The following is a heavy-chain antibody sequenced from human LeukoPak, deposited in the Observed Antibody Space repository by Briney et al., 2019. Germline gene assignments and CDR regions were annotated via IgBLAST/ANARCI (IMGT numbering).Heavy chain of an antibody. CDR3: ARDCKYCSSTSCHMDV. V-gene: IGHV4-4*07. CDR2: IYTSGST. D-gene: IGHD2-2*01. J-gene: IGHJ6*03. Sequence: PSETLSLTCTVAGGSISSYYWSWIRQPAGKGLEWIGRIYTSGSTNYNPSLKSRVTMSVDTSKNQFSLKLSSVTAADTAVYYCARDCKYCSSTSCHMDVWGKGTTVTVSS. CDR1: GGSISSYY.